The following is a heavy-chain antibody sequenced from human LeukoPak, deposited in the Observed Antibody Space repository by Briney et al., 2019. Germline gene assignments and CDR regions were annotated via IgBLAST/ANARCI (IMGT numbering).Heavy chain of an antibody. Sequence: SETLSLTCTVSGDSISSSSYYWEWIRQPPGKGLEWIGEINHSGSTNYNPSLKSRVTISVDTSKNQFSLKLSSVTAADTAVYYCARRVGATTGSFDYWGQGTLVTVSS. CDR2: INHSGST. CDR1: GDSISSSSYY. J-gene: IGHJ4*02. CDR3: ARRVGATTGSFDY. D-gene: IGHD1-26*01. V-gene: IGHV4-39*07.